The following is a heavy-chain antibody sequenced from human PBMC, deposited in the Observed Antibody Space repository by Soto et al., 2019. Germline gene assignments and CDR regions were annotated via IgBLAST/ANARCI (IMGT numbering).Heavy chain of an antibody. J-gene: IGHJ4*02. Sequence: PSETLSLTCTVSGDSITSNTYYWGWIRQPPGKGLEWIGNVYHIENTFYNESLKSRVAISVDTSKSQLSLILRSVTAADTAVYYCARLRVPNYYFDFWGQGALVTVSS. CDR2: VYHIENT. CDR3: ARLRVPNYYFDF. D-gene: IGHD1-7*01. V-gene: IGHV4-39*01. CDR1: GDSITSNTYY.